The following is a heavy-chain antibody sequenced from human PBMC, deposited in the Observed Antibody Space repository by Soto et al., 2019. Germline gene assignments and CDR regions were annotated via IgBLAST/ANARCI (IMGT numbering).Heavy chain of an antibody. D-gene: IGHD2-15*01. J-gene: IGHJ5*02. Sequence: SETLSLTCTVSGGSVSSGNYYWSWIRQPPGKGLEFIGYIYHSGNTNYNPSLKRRVAISVDTSKNQFSLKVTSLTAADTAVYYCARGRLLTCQSRYVETCSFRGEFDPWGQGTLVTVFS. CDR3: ARGRLLTCQSRYVETCSFRGEFDP. V-gene: IGHV4-61*01. CDR1: GGSVSSGNYY. CDR2: IYHSGNT.